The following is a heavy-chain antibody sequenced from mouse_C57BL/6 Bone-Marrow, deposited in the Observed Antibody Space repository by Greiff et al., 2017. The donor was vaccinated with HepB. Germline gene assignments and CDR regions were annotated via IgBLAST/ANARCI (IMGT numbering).Heavy chain of an antibody. CDR1: GYTFTEYT. CDR2: FYPGSGSI. CDR3: ARHEFSDYYGSSYYFDY. J-gene: IGHJ2*01. D-gene: IGHD1-1*01. Sequence: VKLMESGAELVKPGASVKLSCKASGYTFTEYTIHWVKQRSGQGLEWIGWFYPGSGSIKYNEKFKDKATLTADKSSSTVYMELSRLTSEDSAVYFCARHEFSDYYGSSYYFDYWGQGTTLTVSS. V-gene: IGHV1-62-2*01.